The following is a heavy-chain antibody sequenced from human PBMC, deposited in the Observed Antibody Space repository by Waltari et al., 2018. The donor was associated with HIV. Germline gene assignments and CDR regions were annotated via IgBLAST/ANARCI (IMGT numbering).Heavy chain of an antibody. D-gene: IGHD3-9*01. V-gene: IGHV4-38-2*02. CDR1: DYSISSGYY. CDR2: IYHSGRT. J-gene: IGHJ6*02. CDR3: ARERGGYDILTGYWEVDV. Sequence: QVQLQESGPGLVKPSATLSLTCAVPDYSISSGYYWGWIRQPPGKGREWMGSIYHSGRTYYNPSLKSRVTISVDTSKNQFSLKLSSVTAADTAVYYCARERGGYDILTGYWEVDVWGQGTTVTVSS.